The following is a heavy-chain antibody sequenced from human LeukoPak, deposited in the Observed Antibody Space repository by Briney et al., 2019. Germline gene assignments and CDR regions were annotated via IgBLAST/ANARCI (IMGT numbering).Heavy chain of an antibody. CDR1: GGSISSGGYS. CDR3: ARVTHDTGIVVVPAAIPWFDP. V-gene: IGHV4-30-2*01. CDR2: IYHSGST. D-gene: IGHD2-2*02. J-gene: IGHJ5*02. Sequence: PSETLSLTCAVSGGSISSGGYSWSWIRQPPGKGLEWIGYIYHSGSTYYNPSLKSRVTISVDRSKNQFSLKLSSVTAADTAVYYCARVTHDTGIVVVPAAIPWFDPWGQGTLVTVSS.